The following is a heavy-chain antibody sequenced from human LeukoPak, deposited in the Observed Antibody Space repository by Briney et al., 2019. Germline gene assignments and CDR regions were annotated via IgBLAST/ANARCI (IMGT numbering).Heavy chain of an antibody. CDR3: ALGGGGVVVPAAIRNYYYYGMDV. Sequence: ASVKVSCKASGYTFTSYGISWVRQAHGQGLEWMGWISAYNGNTNYAQKLQGRVTMTTDTSTSTAYMELRSLRSDDTAVYYCALGGGGVVVPAAIRNYYYYGMDVWGQGTTVTVSS. J-gene: IGHJ6*02. V-gene: IGHV1-18*01. CDR2: ISAYNGNT. CDR1: GYTFTSYG. D-gene: IGHD2-2*02.